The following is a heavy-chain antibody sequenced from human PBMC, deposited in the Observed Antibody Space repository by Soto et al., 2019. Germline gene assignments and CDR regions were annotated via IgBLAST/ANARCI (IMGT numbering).Heavy chain of an antibody. CDR2: IIPIFGTA. V-gene: IGHV1-69*13. CDR1: GGTFSSYA. Sequence: SVKVSCKASGGTFSSYAISWVRQAPGQGLEWMGGIIPIFGTANYAQKFQGRVTITADESTSTAYMELSSLRSEDTAVYYCARSGIFGGKYINYYYYYGMDVWGQGTTVTVSS. CDR3: ARSGIFGGKYINYYYYYGMDV. J-gene: IGHJ6*02. D-gene: IGHD3-3*01.